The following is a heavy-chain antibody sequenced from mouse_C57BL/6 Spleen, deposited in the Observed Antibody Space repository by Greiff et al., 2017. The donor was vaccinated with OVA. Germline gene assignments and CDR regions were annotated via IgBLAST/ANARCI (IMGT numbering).Heavy chain of an antibody. CDR3: ARGVYRVRVDY. CDR2: IDPSDSYT. CDR1: GYTFTSYW. Sequence: QVQLQQPGAELVKPGASVKLSCKASGYTFTSYWMQWVKQRPGQGLEWIGEIDPSDSYTNYNQKFKGKATLTVDKSSSTAYMQLSSLTSEDSAVYYCARGVYRVRVDYWGQGTSVTVSS. V-gene: IGHV1-50*01. J-gene: IGHJ4*01. D-gene: IGHD1-3*01.